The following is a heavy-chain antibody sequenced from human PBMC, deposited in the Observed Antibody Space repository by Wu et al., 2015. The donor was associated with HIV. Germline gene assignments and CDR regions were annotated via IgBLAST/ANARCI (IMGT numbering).Heavy chain of an antibody. CDR3: ARDAPPITTEFDQ. Sequence: QVQLVQSGAEMKKPGASVKVSYKASGYTFTAFYIHWLRQAPGQGPEWMGWINPINGATIYSENFEGRVTLTRDTSTNTAYMELSSLRSYDTAVYYCARDAPPITTEFDQWGQGTLVSVSS. V-gene: IGHV1-2*02. J-gene: IGHJ4*02. D-gene: IGHD3-22*01. CDR1: GYTFTAFY. CDR2: INPINGAT.